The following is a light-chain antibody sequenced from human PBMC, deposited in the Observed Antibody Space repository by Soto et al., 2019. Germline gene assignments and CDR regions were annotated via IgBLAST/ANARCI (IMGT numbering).Light chain of an antibody. CDR3: QQYGSSRWT. CDR2: GAS. V-gene: IGKV3-20*01. Sequence: EIVLTQSPGTLSLSPGERATLSCRASQSVSSIYLAWYQQKPGQAPRLLIYGASSRATGIPDRFSGSWSGTDFTLTISRLEPEDFAVYYCQQYGSSRWTFGQGTKVEI. J-gene: IGKJ1*01. CDR1: QSVSSIY.